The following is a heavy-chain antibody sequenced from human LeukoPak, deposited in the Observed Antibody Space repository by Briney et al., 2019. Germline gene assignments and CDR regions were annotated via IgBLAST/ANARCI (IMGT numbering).Heavy chain of an antibody. CDR2: INWDGRST. CDR3: AKDGGDYFDS. Sequence: GGSLRLSCATSGFTFDDYTMHWVRQPPGKGLEWVALINWDGRSTYYAGSVKGRFTISRDNSKNSLYLQMNSLGTEDTALYYCAKDGGDYFDSWGQGTLVTVSS. V-gene: IGHV3-43*01. CDR1: GFTFDDYT. J-gene: IGHJ4*02. D-gene: IGHD3-16*01.